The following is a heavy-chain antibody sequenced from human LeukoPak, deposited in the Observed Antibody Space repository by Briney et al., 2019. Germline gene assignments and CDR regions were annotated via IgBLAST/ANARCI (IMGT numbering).Heavy chain of an antibody. V-gene: IGHV6-1*01. CDR1: GDIFSSNSAA. D-gene: IGHD6-13*01. CDR2: TYYRSKWYN. J-gene: IGHJ2*01. CDR3: ARAAAGLLNWYFDL. Sequence: SQTLSLTCALSGDIFSSNSAAWHWIRQSPSRGLEWLGRTYYRSKWYNDYAVSVKSRITINPDTSKNQFSLQLNSVTPEDTAVYYCARAAAGLLNWYFDLWGRGTLVTVSS.